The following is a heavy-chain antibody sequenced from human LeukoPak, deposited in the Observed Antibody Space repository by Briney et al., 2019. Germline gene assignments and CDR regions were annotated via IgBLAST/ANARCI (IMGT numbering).Heavy chain of an antibody. Sequence: PSETLSLTCTVSGYSISSGYYWGWIRQPPGKGLEWVGSIYHSGSTNYNPSLKSRVTISVDTSKNQFSLKLSSVTAADTAVYYCARARIAARGYYYYYMDVWGKGTTVTVSS. CDR1: GYSISSGYY. V-gene: IGHV4-38-2*02. D-gene: IGHD6-13*01. J-gene: IGHJ6*03. CDR3: ARARIAARGYYYYYMDV. CDR2: IYHSGST.